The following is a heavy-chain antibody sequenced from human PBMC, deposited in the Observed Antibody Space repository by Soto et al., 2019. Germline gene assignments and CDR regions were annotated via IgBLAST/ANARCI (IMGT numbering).Heavy chain of an antibody. CDR1: GGSFSGYY. CDR3: ATYCSGGSCYSN. CDR2: INHSGST. Sequence: PSETLSLTCAVYGGSFSGYYWSWIRQPPGKGLEWIGEINHSGSTNYNPSLKSRVTISVDTSKNQFSLKLSSVTAADTAVYYCATYCSGGSCYSNWGQGTLVTVSS. V-gene: IGHV4-34*01. J-gene: IGHJ4*02. D-gene: IGHD2-15*01.